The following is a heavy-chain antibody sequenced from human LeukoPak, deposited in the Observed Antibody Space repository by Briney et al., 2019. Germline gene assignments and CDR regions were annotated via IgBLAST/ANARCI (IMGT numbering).Heavy chain of an antibody. CDR3: ARGAQQQSPSDY. D-gene: IGHD6-13*01. J-gene: IGHJ4*02. CDR1: GYTFTGYY. Sequence: ASVKVSCKASGYTFTGYYIHWVRQAPGQGPEWMGWISPDSGGTNYAQKFQGRLTVTGASSINTVYMELSGLRFDDTAVYYCARGAQQQSPSDYWGQGTLVTVS. V-gene: IGHV1-2*02. CDR2: ISPDSGGT.